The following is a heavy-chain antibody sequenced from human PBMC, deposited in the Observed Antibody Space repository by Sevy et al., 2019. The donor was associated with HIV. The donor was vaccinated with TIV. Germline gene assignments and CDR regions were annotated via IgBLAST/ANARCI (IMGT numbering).Heavy chain of an antibody. J-gene: IGHJ4*02. CDR3: AREGWSKPHDY. Sequence: GGYLRLSCAASGFTFSNYAMSWVRQAPGKGLEWVSTFSFGCGKINYADSVKGRFTISRDNSKNTLYLQMNSLRAEDTALYYCAREGWSKPHDYWGQGTLVTVSS. CDR1: GFTFSNYA. V-gene: IGHV3-23*01. CDR2: FSFGCGKI. D-gene: IGHD3-3*01.